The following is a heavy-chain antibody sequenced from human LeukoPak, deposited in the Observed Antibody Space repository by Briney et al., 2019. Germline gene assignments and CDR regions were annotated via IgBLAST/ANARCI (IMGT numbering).Heavy chain of an antibody. V-gene: IGHV1-69*13. CDR3: ARDFLAFTSIYGMDV. Sequence: ASVKVSCKASGGTFSSYAISWVRQAPGQGLEWMGGIIPIFGTANYAQKFRGRVTITADESTSTAYMELSSLRSGDTAVYYCARDFLAFTSIYGMDVWGKGTTVTVSS. CDR1: GGTFSSYA. J-gene: IGHJ6*04. CDR2: IIPIFGTA.